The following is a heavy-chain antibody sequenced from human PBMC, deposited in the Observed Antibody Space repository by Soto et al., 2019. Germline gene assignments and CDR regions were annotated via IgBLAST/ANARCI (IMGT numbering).Heavy chain of an antibody. V-gene: IGHV5-10-1*01. CDR1: GDSFTSYW. J-gene: IGHJ6*02. CDR3: ARLPYYDCWSGLDYYYYGMEV. D-gene: IGHD3-3*01. CDR2: IDPSDSYT. Sequence: GESLKISCKGSGDSFTSYWISWVRQMPGKGLEWIGRIDPSDSYTNYSPSFQGHVTISADKSISTAYLQWSSLKASDPAMYYCARLPYYDCWSGLDYYYYGMEVWGQGTTVTASS.